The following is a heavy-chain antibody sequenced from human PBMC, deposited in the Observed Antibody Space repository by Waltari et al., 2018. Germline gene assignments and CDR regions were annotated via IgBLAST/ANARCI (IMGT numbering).Heavy chain of an antibody. Sequence: EVQLVESGGSVVQPGGSLRLSCAASGFTFRRFSMSWVRQAPGKGLEWVATMKQDGSCTNYVDSVKGRFTISRDDANNSLYLQMNSLRAEDTALYYCTRGSGWYHYWGQGTLVTVSS. D-gene: IGHD6-19*01. V-gene: IGHV3-7*04. CDR2: MKQDGSCT. J-gene: IGHJ4*02. CDR3: TRGSGWYHY. CDR1: GFTFRRFS.